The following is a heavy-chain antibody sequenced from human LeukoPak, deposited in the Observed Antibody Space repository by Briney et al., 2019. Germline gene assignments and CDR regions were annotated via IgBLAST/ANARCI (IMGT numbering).Heavy chain of an antibody. CDR3: ARDGWYSSGWNAFDI. J-gene: IGHJ3*02. D-gene: IGHD6-19*01. V-gene: IGHV3-21*01. Sequence: PGRSLRLSCAASGFTFGTYSMHWVRQAPGTGLEWVSSISSSRSYVYYADSVKGRFTISRDNAKNSLYLQMNSLRAEDTAVYYCARDGWYSSGWNAFDIWGQGTMVTVSS. CDR1: GFTFGTYS. CDR2: ISSSRSYV.